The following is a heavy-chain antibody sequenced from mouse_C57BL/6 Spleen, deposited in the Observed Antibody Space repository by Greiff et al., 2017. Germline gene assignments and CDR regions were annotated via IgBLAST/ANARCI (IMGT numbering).Heavy chain of an antibody. J-gene: IGHJ2*01. V-gene: IGHV1-81*01. CDR3: ARGTSYYYGGSCG. D-gene: IGHD1-1*01. CDR1: GYTFTSYG. Sequence: VQLQQSGAELARPGASVKLSCKASGYTFTSYGIRWVKQRPGQGLEWIGEIYPRSGNTNYNEKFKGKATLTADKSSSTAYMELRSLTSEDSAVYFCARGTSYYYGGSCGWGQGTTLTVST. CDR2: IYPRSGNT.